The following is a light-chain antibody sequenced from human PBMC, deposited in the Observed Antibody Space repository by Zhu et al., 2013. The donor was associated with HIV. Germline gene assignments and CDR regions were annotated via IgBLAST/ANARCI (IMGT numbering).Light chain of an antibody. CDR2: DAS. CDR3: QQYHGYST. J-gene: IGKJ3*01. V-gene: IGKV1-5*01. CDR1: QSVSKW. Sequence: EIQMTQTPSTLPASVGDRVTITCRASQSVSKWVAWYQQKPGKAPKLLIYDASTLETGVPLRFRGSGSGTEFTLTISSLHPDDFATYYCQQYHGYSTFGPGTKVDIK.